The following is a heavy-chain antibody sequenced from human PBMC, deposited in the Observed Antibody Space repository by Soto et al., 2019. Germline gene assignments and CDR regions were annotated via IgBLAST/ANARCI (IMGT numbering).Heavy chain of an antibody. J-gene: IGHJ4*02. D-gene: IGHD3-10*01. V-gene: IGHV4-61*02. Sequence: SETLSLTCTVSGGSVTSDEDYWSWIRQPSGKGLEWIGRIYTSGSTNYNPSLKSRVTMSVDTSKNQFSLKLSSVTAADTAVYYCARDLKFGQADYWGQGSQVTVSS. CDR3: ARDLKFGQADY. CDR2: IYTSGST. CDR1: GGSVTSDEDY.